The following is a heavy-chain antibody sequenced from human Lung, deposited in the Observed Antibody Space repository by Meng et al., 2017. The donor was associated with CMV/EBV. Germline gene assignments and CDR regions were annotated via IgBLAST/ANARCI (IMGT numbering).Heavy chain of an antibody. CDR2: IRHDGTNK. D-gene: IGHD3/OR15-3a*01. CDR3: AKDLLLFGGPNAYFDY. J-gene: IGHJ4*02. Sequence: GESXKISCAAPGFRFEDHGMHWVRQTPGKGLEWVAFIRHDGTNKFYGDSVKGRFTISRDNSKNTVYLQMNSLRPEETAVYYCAKDLLLFGGPNAYFDYWGQGXLVTVSS. V-gene: IGHV3-30*02. CDR1: GFRFEDHG.